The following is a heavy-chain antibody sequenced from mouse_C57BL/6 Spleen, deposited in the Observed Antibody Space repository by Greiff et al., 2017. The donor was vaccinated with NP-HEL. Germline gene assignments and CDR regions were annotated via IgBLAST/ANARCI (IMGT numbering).Heavy chain of an antibody. D-gene: IGHD2-5*01. Sequence: VQLQQPGAELVMPGASVKLSCKASGYTFTSYWMHWVKQRPGQGLEWIGEIDPSDSYTNYNQKFKGKSTLTVDKSSSTAYMQLSSLTSEDSAVYYCARSSNYGAMDYWGQGTSVTVSS. CDR3: ARSSNYGAMDY. V-gene: IGHV1-69*01. J-gene: IGHJ4*01. CDR2: IDPSDSYT. CDR1: GYTFTSYW.